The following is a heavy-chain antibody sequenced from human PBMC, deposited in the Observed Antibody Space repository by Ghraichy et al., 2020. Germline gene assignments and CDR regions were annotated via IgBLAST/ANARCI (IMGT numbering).Heavy chain of an antibody. D-gene: IGHD4-11*01. V-gene: IGHV3-23*01. CDR3: AKVATVTYYYFDY. Sequence: GGSLRLSLTCAASGFTFSSYAMSWVRQAPGKGLEWVSAISGSGGSTYYADSVKGRFTISRDNSKNTLYLQMNSLRAEDTAVYYCAKVATVTYYYFDYWGQGTLVTVSS. CDR1: GFTFSSYA. CDR2: ISGSGGST. J-gene: IGHJ4*02.